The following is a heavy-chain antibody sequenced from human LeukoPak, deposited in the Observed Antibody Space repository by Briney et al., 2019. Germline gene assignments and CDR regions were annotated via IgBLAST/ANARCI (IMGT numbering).Heavy chain of an antibody. CDR3: ARGIRYFDWYFDY. CDR2: ISSSSSYI. D-gene: IGHD3-9*01. V-gene: IGHV3-21*01. Sequence: GGSLRLSCAASGFTSSSYSMNWVRQAPGKGLEWVSSISSSSSYIYYADSVKGRFTISRDNAKNSLYLQMNSLRAEDTAVYYCARGIRYFDWYFDYWGQGTLVTVSS. J-gene: IGHJ4*02. CDR1: GFTSSSYS.